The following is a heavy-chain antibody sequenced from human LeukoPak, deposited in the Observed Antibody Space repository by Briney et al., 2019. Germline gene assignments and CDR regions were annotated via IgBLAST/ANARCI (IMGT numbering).Heavy chain of an antibody. V-gene: IGHV3-7*01. CDR1: GLTFTDYW. J-gene: IGHJ4*02. Sequence: GGSLRLSCAASGLTFTDYWMTWVRQAPGKGLEGVANINRAGIESYYVDSVKGRFTISRDNAEKSLYLQMDSLRVDDTAVYYCARVGTWELQRVFDNWGQGTLVTVSS. CDR3: ARVGTWELQRVFDN. CDR2: INRAGIES. D-gene: IGHD1-26*01.